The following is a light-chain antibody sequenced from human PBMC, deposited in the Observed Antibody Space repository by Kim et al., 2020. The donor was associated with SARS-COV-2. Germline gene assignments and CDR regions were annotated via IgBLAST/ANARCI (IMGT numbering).Light chain of an antibody. CDR2: GPS. CDR1: QPISSN. V-gene: IGKV3-15*01. J-gene: IGKJ4*01. CDR3: QHYDNRVT. Sequence: SVSPGERATLSGRSSQPISSNFAWYQQRPDQAPRLLIYGPSTRATGIPARFSGSGSGTEFTLTISSLQSEDVAVYYCQHYDNRVTFGGGTKVDIK.